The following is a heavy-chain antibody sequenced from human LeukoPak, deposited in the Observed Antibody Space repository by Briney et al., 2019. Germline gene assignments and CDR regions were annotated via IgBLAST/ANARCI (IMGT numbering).Heavy chain of an antibody. J-gene: IGHJ4*02. CDR3: VRGTGY. Sequence: AGTLRLSSSDSGFTFSTYVMHWVRQAPGKGLEYVSAISSNGDNTYYADSVKGRFTISRDNSKNTLYLQMSSLRADDTAVYYCVRGTGYWGQGTLVTVSS. V-gene: IGHV3-64D*06. CDR2: ISSNGDNT. CDR1: GFTFSTYV.